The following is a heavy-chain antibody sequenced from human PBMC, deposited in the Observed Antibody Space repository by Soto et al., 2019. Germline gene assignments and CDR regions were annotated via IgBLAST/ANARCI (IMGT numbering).Heavy chain of an antibody. D-gene: IGHD6-6*01. CDR3: ASSIAARPGFLGVDY. CDR1: GGTFSSYA. V-gene: IGHV1-69*13. Sequence: ASVKVSCKASGGTFSSYAISWVRQAPGQGLEWMGGIIPIFGTANYAQKFQGRVTITADESTSTAYMELSSLRSEDTAVYYCASSIAARPGFLGVDYWGQGTLVTVSS. J-gene: IGHJ4*02. CDR2: IIPIFGTA.